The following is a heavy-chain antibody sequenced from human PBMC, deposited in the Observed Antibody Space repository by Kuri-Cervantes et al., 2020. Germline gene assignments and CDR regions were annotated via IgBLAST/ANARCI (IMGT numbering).Heavy chain of an antibody. D-gene: IGHD4-17*01. Sequence: GSLRLSCAASEFTFNTYVMHWVRQAPGKGLEWVAVISYDGSNKYYADSVKGRFTISRDNSKNTLYLQMNSLRAEDTAVYYCARELRNDYWGQGTQVTVSS. CDR3: ARELRNDY. CDR2: ISYDGSNK. CDR1: EFTFNTYV. V-gene: IGHV3-30*03. J-gene: IGHJ4*02.